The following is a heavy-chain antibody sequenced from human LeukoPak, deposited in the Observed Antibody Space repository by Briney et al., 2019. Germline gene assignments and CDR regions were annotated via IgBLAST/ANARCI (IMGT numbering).Heavy chain of an antibody. CDR1: GYSISSGYF. CDR2: IYHSGST. CDR3: ARSGFISGSYVTHFDY. V-gene: IGHV4-38-2*02. D-gene: IGHD1-26*01. Sequence: SETLSLTCSVSGYSISSGYFWGWIRQSPVRGLEWIGKIYHSGSTHYNPSLKSRLTISVDTSKNQFSLKLSSVTAADTAVYYCARSGFISGSYVTHFDYWGQGTLVTVSS. J-gene: IGHJ4*02.